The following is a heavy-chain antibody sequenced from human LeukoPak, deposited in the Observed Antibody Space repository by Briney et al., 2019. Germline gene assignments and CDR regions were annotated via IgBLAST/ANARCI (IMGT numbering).Heavy chain of an antibody. CDR2: INHSGST. V-gene: IGHV4-34*01. CDR1: GGSFSGYY. Sequence: SETLSLTCAVYGGSFSGYYWSWIRQPPGKGLEWIGEINHSGSTNYNPSLKSRVTISVDTSKNQFSLKLSSLTAADTAVYYCARMGDILTGTHDAFDIWGQGTMVTVSS. J-gene: IGHJ3*02. CDR3: ARMGDILTGTHDAFDI. D-gene: IGHD3-9*01.